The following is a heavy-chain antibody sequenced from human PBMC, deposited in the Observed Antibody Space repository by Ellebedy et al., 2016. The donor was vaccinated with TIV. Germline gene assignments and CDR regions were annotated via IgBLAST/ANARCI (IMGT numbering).Heavy chain of an antibody. Sequence: GESLKISCAASGFTFSSYWMSWVRQAPGKGLEWVANIKNDGSEKNYVDSVKGRFTISRDSAKNTVYLQMDSLRAEDTAVYYCARVGPYYFDMDVWGQGTTVTVSS. J-gene: IGHJ6*02. CDR3: ARVGPYYFDMDV. V-gene: IGHV3-7*03. CDR2: IKNDGSEK. CDR1: GFTFSSYW. D-gene: IGHD3-16*01.